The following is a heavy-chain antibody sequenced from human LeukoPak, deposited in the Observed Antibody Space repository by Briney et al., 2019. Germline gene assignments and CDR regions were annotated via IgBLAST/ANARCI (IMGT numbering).Heavy chain of an antibody. Sequence: SGPTLVKPTQTLTLTCTFSGFSLSTSGVGVGWIRQPPGKALEWLALIYWDDDKRYSPSLKSGLTITKDTSKNQVVLTMTNMDPVDTATYYCAHGGPEGVYFDYWGQGTLVTVSS. J-gene: IGHJ4*02. CDR1: GFSLSTSGVG. V-gene: IGHV2-5*02. CDR3: AHGGPEGVYFDY. CDR2: IYWDDDK. D-gene: IGHD3-16*01.